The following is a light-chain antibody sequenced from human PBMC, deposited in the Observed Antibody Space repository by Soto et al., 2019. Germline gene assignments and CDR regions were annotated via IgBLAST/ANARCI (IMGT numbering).Light chain of an antibody. CDR1: QSVTTY. J-gene: IGKJ5*01. V-gene: IGKV3-11*01. Sequence: EIVLKMSPGTVSLPPGERATLSCRASQSVTTYLAWYQQKPGQAPRLLIYDASTRAIGIPARFSGSGSGTDFTLTITSLDPEDFAVYYCQQRSNWPPEITFGQGTRLEIK. CDR2: DAS. CDR3: QQRSNWPPEIT.